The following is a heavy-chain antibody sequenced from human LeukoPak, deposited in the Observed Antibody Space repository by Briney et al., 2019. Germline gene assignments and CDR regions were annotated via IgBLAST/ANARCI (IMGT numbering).Heavy chain of an antibody. V-gene: IGHV3-7*01. Sequence: PGGSLRLSCAASGFTFSSYWMSWVRQAPGKGLEWVANIKQDGSEKYYVDSVKGRFTISRDNAKNSLYLQMNSLRAEDTAVYYCARRNVLLWFGELLMFFDYWGQGTLVTVS. J-gene: IGHJ4*02. CDR2: IKQDGSEK. CDR1: GFTFSSYW. D-gene: IGHD3-10*01. CDR3: ARRNVLLWFGELLMFFDY.